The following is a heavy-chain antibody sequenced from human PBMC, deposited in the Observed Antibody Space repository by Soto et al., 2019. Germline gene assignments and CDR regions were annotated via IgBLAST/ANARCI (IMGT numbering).Heavy chain of an antibody. CDR2: IYYNGNT. D-gene: IGHD3-10*01. Sequence: PSETLSLTCAVSGGSISSGGYSWSWIRQPPGKGLEWIGYIYYNGNTYLNPSLKSRVTMSVDTSKNQFSLKLSFVTAADTAVYYCARSVTPWGQGTLVTVSS. CDR3: ARSVTP. V-gene: IGHV4-30-4*07. J-gene: IGHJ5*02. CDR1: GGSISSGGYS.